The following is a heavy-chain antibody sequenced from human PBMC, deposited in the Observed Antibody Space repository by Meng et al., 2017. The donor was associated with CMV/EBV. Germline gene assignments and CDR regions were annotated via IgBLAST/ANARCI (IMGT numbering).Heavy chain of an antibody. D-gene: IGHD2-2*01. Sequence: SETLSLTCTVSGGSISSYYWSWIRQPPGKGLEWIGYIYYSGGTNYNPSLKSRVTISVDTSKNQFSLKLSSVTAADTAVYYCAREVPAGGAFDIWGQGTMVTVSS. V-gene: IGHV4-59*01. J-gene: IGHJ3*02. CDR2: IYYSGGT. CDR3: AREVPAGGAFDI. CDR1: GGSISSYY.